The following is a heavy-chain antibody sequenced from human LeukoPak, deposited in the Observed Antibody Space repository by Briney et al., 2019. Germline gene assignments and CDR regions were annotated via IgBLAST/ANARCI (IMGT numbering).Heavy chain of an antibody. CDR1: GVSFNDYY. J-gene: IGHJ4*02. V-gene: IGHV4-34*01. D-gene: IGHD4-17*01. CDR2: INHSGYT. CDR3: ARMTTGHDY. Sequence: PSETLSLTCAVSGVSFNDYYWSWVRQTQGKGLEWIGEINHSGYTNDSPSLKSRVTLSIDTSRKQFSLNLRSVTVADTGIYYCARMTTGHDYWGQGTLVTVSS.